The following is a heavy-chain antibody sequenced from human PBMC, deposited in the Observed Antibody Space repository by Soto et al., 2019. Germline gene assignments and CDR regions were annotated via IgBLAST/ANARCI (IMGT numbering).Heavy chain of an antibody. V-gene: IGHV4-38-2*02. CDR2: IYPSVSS. CDR3: AREKVGTTFFDN. CDR1: YFAISRVYY. D-gene: IGHD2-21*02. J-gene: IGHJ4*02. Sequence: PSDTLSLTCSVSYFAISRVYYWSCVRQPPGKGLEWIGSIYPSVSSYHNPSLATRLGLSIDASKNQFTLNLTSVTAADTALYFCAREKVGTTFFDNWGQGIKVTVSS.